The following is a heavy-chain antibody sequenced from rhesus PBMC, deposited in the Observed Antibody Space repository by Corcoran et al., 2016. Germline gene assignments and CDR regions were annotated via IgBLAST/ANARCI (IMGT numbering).Heavy chain of an antibody. D-gene: IGHD3-3*01. Sequence: EVQLVESGGGLVQPGGSLRLSCTGSGFTFGSYYMYWVRQAPGKGLEWVSAINTGGGSTWYTDSVKGRFTISKENTKNTLYLQMDSLRAEDTAVYYCASDPGFWTGQFDYWGQGVLVTVSS. J-gene: IGHJ4*01. CDR3: ASDPGFWTGQFDY. CDR1: GFTFGSYY. CDR2: INTGGGST. V-gene: IGHV3-8*01.